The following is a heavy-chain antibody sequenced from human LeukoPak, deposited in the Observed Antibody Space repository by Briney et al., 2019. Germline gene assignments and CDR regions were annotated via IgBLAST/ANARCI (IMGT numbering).Heavy chain of an antibody. CDR2: IYYSGTT. V-gene: IGHV4-59*01. D-gene: IGHD5-18*01. J-gene: IGHJ4*02. CDR3: ARELWASHYFYY. Sequence: PSETLSLTCTVSGGSISSYYWSWIRQPPGKGLEWIGYIYYSGTTNYNPSLKSRVTISVDTSNKQFSLKLGSVTAADTAVYYCARELWASHYFYYWGQGTLVTVSS. CDR1: GGSISSYY.